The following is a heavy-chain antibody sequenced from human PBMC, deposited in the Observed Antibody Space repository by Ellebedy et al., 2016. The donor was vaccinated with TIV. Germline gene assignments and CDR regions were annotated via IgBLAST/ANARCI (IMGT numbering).Heavy chain of an antibody. D-gene: IGHD1-14*01. CDR1: GLIFNIHG. J-gene: IGHJ5*02. CDR2: IRSDGSDE. CDR3: AKDDGAAGPPTTGMDT. V-gene: IGHV3-30*02. Sequence: PGGSLRLSCASSGLIFNIHGMHWVRQAPGKGLEWVAFIRSDGSDEKYVDSVKGRFTISRDNSKSTLYLQMNSLRTEDTAVYYCAKDDGAAGPPTTGMDTWGPGTLVTVSS.